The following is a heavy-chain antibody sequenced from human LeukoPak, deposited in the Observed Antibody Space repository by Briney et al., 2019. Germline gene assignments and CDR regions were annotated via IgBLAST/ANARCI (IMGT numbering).Heavy chain of an antibody. J-gene: IGHJ4*02. CDR1: GYTFTSYD. Sequence: EASVKVSCKASGYTFTSYDINWVRQATGQGLEWMGWMNPNSGNTGYAQKFQGRVTMTRNTSISTAYMELSSLRSEDTAVYYCARGWGYCSSTSCYGSAPDYWGQGALVTVSS. D-gene: IGHD2-2*01. CDR3: ARGWGYCSSTSCYGSAPDY. CDR2: MNPNSGNT. V-gene: IGHV1-8*01.